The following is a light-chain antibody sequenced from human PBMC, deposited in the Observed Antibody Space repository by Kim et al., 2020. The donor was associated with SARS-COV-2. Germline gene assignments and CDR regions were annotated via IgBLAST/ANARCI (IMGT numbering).Light chain of an antibody. CDR2: GAS. Sequence: DIQMTQSPSSLSASVGDRVTITCRASQGISIYLAWYQQKPGKVPELLIYGASTLQSGVPSRFSGSGSGTDSTLTISSLQPEDVATYYCQKYNSAPWTFGQGTKVDIK. CDR3: QKYNSAPWT. V-gene: IGKV1-27*01. J-gene: IGKJ1*01. CDR1: QGISIY.